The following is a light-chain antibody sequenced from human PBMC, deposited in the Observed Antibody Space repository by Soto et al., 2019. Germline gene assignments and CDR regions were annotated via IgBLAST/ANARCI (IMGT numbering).Light chain of an antibody. CDR3: QQRYTWPPT. V-gene: IGKV3-11*01. Sequence: EIVLSQSPAILSLSPGDRATLSCRASQTVSSFLAGYQQKPGQAPRLLIYDTSNRATRVPARFSASGSGTDFTLTISSQERVDFSDYFCQQRYTWPPTFGQGTKLEIK. CDR2: DTS. CDR1: QTVSSF. J-gene: IGKJ2*01.